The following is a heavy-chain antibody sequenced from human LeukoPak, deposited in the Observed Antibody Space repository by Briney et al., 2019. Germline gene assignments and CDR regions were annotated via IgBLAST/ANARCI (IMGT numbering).Heavy chain of an antibody. D-gene: IGHD6-19*01. CDR1: GGSISSYY. V-gene: IGHV4-4*07. J-gene: IGHJ4*02. CDR3: ARGRPGIAVAAPYYFDY. CDR2: IYTSGST. Sequence: PSETLSLTCTVSGGSISSYYWSWIRQPAGKGLEWIGRIYTSGSTNYNPSLKSRVTMSVGTSKNQFSLKLSSVTAADTAVYYCARGRPGIAVAAPYYFDYWGQGTLVTVSS.